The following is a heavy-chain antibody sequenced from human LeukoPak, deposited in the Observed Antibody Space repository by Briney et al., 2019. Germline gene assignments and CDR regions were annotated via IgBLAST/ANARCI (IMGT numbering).Heavy chain of an antibody. J-gene: IGHJ6*03. V-gene: IGHV4-61*01. D-gene: IGHD3-16*01. Sequence: SETLSLTCTVSGYSISSGFYWGWIRQPPGKGLEWIGYIYYSGSTNYNPSLKSRVTISVDTSKNQFSLKLSSVTAADTAVYYCARETSQKGAHYMDVWGKGTTVTISS. CDR3: ARETSQKGAHYMDV. CDR2: IYYSGST. CDR1: GYSISSGFY.